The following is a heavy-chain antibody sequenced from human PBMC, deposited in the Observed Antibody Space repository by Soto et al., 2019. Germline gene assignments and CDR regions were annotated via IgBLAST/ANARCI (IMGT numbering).Heavy chain of an antibody. Sequence: PWGSLRLSCAASGFSFSNFEMNWVREAPGKGLEWISHITSGDATTYYADSVKGRFTISRDDAKSSLYLQMNDLRGEDTAVYYCAREGSYGSGLFDLWGQGTLVTVSS. CDR3: AREGSYGSGLFDL. CDR2: ITSGDATT. V-gene: IGHV3-48*03. CDR1: GFSFSNFE. D-gene: IGHD3-10*01. J-gene: IGHJ5*02.